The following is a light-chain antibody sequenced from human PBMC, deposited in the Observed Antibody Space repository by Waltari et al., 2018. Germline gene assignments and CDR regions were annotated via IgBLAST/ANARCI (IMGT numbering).Light chain of an antibody. CDR3: QQYENSFWT. CDR2: GAS. Sequence: IVMTQSPATLSVSPGERATPSCRASERVSDTLPGYQQKPGPSPRLLIYGASTRATGVSPRFSGSGSGTEFTLSISSLQSEDYAVYYCQQYENSFWTFGQGTKVEIK. CDR1: ERVSDT. J-gene: IGKJ1*01. V-gene: IGKV3-15*01.